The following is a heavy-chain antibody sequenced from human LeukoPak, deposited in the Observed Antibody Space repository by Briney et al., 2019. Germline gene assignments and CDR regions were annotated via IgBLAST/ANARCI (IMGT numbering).Heavy chain of an antibody. V-gene: IGHV1-2*02. D-gene: IGHD6-19*01. CDR2: INPNSGGT. Sequence: ASVKVSCKASGYTFTGYYMHWVRQAPGQGLEWMGWINPNSGGTNYAQKFQGRVTMTRKTSITTAYMELSRLRSDDTAVYYCARSVGLAGYYFDYWGQGTLVTVSS. CDR1: GYTFTGYY. CDR3: ARSVGLAGYYFDY. J-gene: IGHJ4*02.